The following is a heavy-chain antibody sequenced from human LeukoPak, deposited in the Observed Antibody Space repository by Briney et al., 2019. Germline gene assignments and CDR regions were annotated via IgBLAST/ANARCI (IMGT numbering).Heavy chain of an antibody. Sequence: AGGSLRLSCAGSRFTFSNYAMSWVRQAPGKGLEWLSGISGSGGTTYYTASVKGRFTISRDNSKNTVYVQMNSLRAEDTAVYYCAKMGSGWYLRDQLSAFDIWGQGTMVTVSS. CDR1: RFTFSNYA. J-gene: IGHJ3*02. D-gene: IGHD6-19*01. CDR2: ISGSGGTT. CDR3: AKMGSGWYLRDQLSAFDI. V-gene: IGHV3-23*01.